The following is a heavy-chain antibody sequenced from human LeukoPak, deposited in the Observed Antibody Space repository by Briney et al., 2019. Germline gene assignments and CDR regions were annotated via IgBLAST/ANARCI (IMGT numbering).Heavy chain of an antibody. CDR1: GGSISSSSYY. Sequence: NPSETLSLTCTVSGGSISSSSYYWGWIRQPPGKGLEWIGSIYYSGSTYYNPSLKSRVSISVDTSKNQFSLKLSSVTAADTAVYYCTRVNAHGDYLGYFQHWGQGTLVTVSS. D-gene: IGHD4-17*01. CDR2: IYYSGST. CDR3: TRVNAHGDYLGYFQH. J-gene: IGHJ1*01. V-gene: IGHV4-39*07.